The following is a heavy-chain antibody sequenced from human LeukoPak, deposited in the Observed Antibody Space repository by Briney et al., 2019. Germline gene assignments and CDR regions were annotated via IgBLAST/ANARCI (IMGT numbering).Heavy chain of an antibody. CDR2: ISGSGGST. Sequence: PGGSLRLSCAASGFTFSSYAMSWVRQAPGKGLEWVSAISGSGGSTYYADSVKGRFTISRDNSKNTLYLQMNSLRAEDTAVYYCAKDAERYGSGGYYVDYWGQGTLVTVSS. J-gene: IGHJ4*02. D-gene: IGHD3-10*01. V-gene: IGHV3-23*01. CDR1: GFTFSSYA. CDR3: AKDAERYGSGGYYVDY.